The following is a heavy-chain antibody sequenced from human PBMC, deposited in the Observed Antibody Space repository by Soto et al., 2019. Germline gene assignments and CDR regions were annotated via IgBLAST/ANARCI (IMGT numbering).Heavy chain of an antibody. Sequence: DVHLVESGGGLVQPGRSLRLSCAASGFIFDDFAMHWVRQAPGKGLEWVSGISWNSGSTDYAASVKGRFIISRVNARNSLYLQMNSLRPEDTALYYCARDTDSDTWNDPFDYWGQGALVIVS. D-gene: IGHD1-1*01. CDR2: ISWNSGST. CDR3: ARDTDSDTWNDPFDY. V-gene: IGHV3-9*01. J-gene: IGHJ4*02. CDR1: GFIFDDFA.